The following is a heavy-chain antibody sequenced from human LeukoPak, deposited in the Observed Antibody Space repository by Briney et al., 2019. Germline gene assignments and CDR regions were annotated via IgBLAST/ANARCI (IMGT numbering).Heavy chain of an antibody. CDR2: ISSSGSTI. J-gene: IGHJ4*02. V-gene: IGHV3-11*01. CDR3: AKPKPRLSSGSLDY. CDR1: GFTFSDYY. Sequence: GGSLRLSCAASGFTFSDYYMSWIRQAPGKGLEWVSYISSSGSTIYYADSVKGRFTISRDNAKNSLYLQMNSLRAEDTAVYYCAKPKPRLSSGSLDYWGQGTLVTVSS. D-gene: IGHD3-22*01.